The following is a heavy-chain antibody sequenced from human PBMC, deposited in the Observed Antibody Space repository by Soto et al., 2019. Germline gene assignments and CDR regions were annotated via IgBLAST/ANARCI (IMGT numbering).Heavy chain of an antibody. CDR1: GYTFTSYA. D-gene: IGHD6-19*01. Sequence: QVQLVQSGAEEKKPGASVKVSCKASGYTFTSYAMHWVRQAPVQRLEWMGWINAGNGNTKYSQKFQGRVTITRDTSASTAYMELSSLRSEDTAVYYCAISPGIAVADYWGQGTLVTVSS. V-gene: IGHV1-3*05. CDR3: AISPGIAVADY. J-gene: IGHJ4*02. CDR2: INAGNGNT.